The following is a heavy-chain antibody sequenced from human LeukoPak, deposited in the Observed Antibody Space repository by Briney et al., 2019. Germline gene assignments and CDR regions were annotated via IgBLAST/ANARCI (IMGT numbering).Heavy chain of an antibody. J-gene: IGHJ5*02. CDR3: ADSIAAHGYNWFDP. CDR2: IVPIFGTA. V-gene: IGHV1-69*01. CDR1: GGTFSSYA. D-gene: IGHD6-6*01. Sequence: GASVKVSCKASGGTFSSYAISWVRQAPGQGLEWMGGIVPIFGTANYAQKFQGRVTITADESTSTAYMELSSLRSEDTAVYYCADSIAAHGYNWFDPWGQGTLVTVSS.